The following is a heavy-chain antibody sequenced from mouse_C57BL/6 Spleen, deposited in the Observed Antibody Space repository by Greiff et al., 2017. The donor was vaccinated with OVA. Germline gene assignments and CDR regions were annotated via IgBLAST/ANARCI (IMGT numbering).Heavy chain of an antibody. V-gene: IGHV5-17*01. CDR1: GFTFSDYG. CDR3: ARSYYYGSSYPDY. J-gene: IGHJ2*01. Sequence: DVHLVESGGGLVKPGGSLKLSCAASGFTFSDYGMHWVRQAPEKGLEWVAYISSGSSTIYYADTVKGRFTISRDNAKNTLFLQMTSLRSEDTAMYYCARSYYYGSSYPDYWGQGTTLTVSS. D-gene: IGHD1-1*01. CDR2: ISSGSSTI.